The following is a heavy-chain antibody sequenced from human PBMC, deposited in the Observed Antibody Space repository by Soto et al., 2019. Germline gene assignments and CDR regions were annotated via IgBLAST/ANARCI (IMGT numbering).Heavy chain of an antibody. CDR3: ARDSDGVFDS. V-gene: IGHV1-18*01. J-gene: IGHJ4*02. Sequence: QIQLVQSGGEVKKKTGASVKVSCKASGYRFSSYGITWVRQAPGQGLEWMGWISPYNGDTNYAQNLQGRVAMTSDTSTTTVYMELRSLRSVDTAVYYCARDSDGVFDSWGQGTLVTVSS. CDR2: ISPYNGDT. D-gene: IGHD4-17*01. CDR1: GYRFSSYG.